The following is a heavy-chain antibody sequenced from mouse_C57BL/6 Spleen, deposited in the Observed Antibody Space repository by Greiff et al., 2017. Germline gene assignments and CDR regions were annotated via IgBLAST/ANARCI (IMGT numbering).Heavy chain of an antibody. CDR2: IYPGDGDT. V-gene: IGHV1-82*01. Sequence: VQLQESGPELVKPGASVKISCKASGYAFSSSWMNWVKQRPGKGLEWIGRIYPGDGDTNYNGKFKGKATLTADKSSSTAYMQLSSLTSEDSAVYFCARSGSNYVFAYWGQGTLVTVSA. CDR3: ARSGSNYVFAY. J-gene: IGHJ3*01. D-gene: IGHD2-5*01. CDR1: GYAFSSSW.